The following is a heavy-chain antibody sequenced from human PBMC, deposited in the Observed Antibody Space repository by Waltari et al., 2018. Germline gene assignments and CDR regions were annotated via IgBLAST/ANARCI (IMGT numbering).Heavy chain of an antibody. D-gene: IGHD4-17*01. V-gene: IGHV4-61*01. J-gene: IGHJ3*02. CDR1: RGSVSSGSYY. Sequence: QVQLQESGPRLVRPSETLSLTCTVSRGSVSSGSYYWCWIRQPPGKGLEWIGYIYYTGSTNYNPSLKSRVTISVDTSKNQFSLKLSSVTAADTAVYYCARVNHDYGFGFHAFDIWGQGTMVTVSS. CDR2: IYYTGST. CDR3: ARVNHDYGFGFHAFDI.